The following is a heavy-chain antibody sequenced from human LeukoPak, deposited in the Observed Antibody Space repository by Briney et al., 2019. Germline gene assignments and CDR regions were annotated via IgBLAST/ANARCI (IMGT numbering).Heavy chain of an antibody. Sequence: ASVMVSCKPSGYTFTVNYLHWVRQAPGQGLEWMGWLNPNSGATNYAQKFQGRVTLTRDTSIRTAYMQLTSLTSDDTAIYYCARGAGSGWFDYWGQGALVTVSS. CDR1: GYTFTVNY. CDR3: ARGAGSGWFDY. CDR2: LNPNSGAT. D-gene: IGHD6-25*01. V-gene: IGHV1-2*02. J-gene: IGHJ4*02.